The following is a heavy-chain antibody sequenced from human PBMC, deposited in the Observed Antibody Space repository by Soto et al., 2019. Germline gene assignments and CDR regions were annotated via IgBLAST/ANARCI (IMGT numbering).Heavy chain of an antibody. D-gene: IGHD3-9*01. Sequence: DVQLLESGGGLIQPGGSLRLSCAASGFTFNNHAMAWVRQAPGKGLEWVSSIGHSGYSIDYGDSVKGRFTISRDNSKNMLFLEMNGLRAEDTAVYYCARSDDKDMLTGCYNWGQGALVTVSS. CDR3: ARSDDKDMLTGCYN. J-gene: IGHJ4*02. CDR2: IGHSGYSI. CDR1: GFTFNNHA. V-gene: IGHV3-23*01.